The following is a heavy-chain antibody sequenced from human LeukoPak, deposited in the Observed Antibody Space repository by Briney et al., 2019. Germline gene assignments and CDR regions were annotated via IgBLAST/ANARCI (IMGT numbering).Heavy chain of an antibody. V-gene: IGHV3-20*04. CDR2: INWNGGST. Sequence: GGSLRLSCAASGFTFDDYGMSWVRQAPGKGLEWVSGINWNGGSTGYADSVKGRFTISRDNSKNTLYLQMNSLRAEDTAVYYCARVGFPYYYYYYMDVWGKGTTVTVSS. D-gene: IGHD3-16*01. CDR1: GFTFDDYG. J-gene: IGHJ6*03. CDR3: ARVGFPYYYYYYMDV.